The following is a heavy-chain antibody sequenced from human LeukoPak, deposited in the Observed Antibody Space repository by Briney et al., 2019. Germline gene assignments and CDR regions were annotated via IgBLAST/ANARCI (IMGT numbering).Heavy chain of an antibody. J-gene: IGHJ4*02. Sequence: GSGPTLVNHTQTLTLTCTFSGFSLSTSGVGVGWIRQPPGEALEWLALIYWDDDKRYSPSLKSRLTITHDTSKNQVVLTITNMDPVDTATHYCAHIPPYHPLLYWGQGTLVTVSS. CDR2: IYWDDDK. V-gene: IGHV2-5*02. CDR1: GFSLSTSGVG. CDR3: AHIPPYHPLLY. D-gene: IGHD2-2*01.